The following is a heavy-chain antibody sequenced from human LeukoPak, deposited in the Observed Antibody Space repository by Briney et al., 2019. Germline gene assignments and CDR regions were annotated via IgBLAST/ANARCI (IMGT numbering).Heavy chain of an antibody. CDR3: ATSKKIGSSSSIPIQH. D-gene: IGHD6-13*01. J-gene: IGHJ1*01. Sequence: GRSLRLSCAASGFTFSSYGMHWVRQAPGKGLEWVAVIWYDGSNKYYADSVKGRFTISRDNSKNTLYLQMNSLRSDDTAVYYCATSKKIGSSSSIPIQHWGQGTLVTVSS. CDR1: GFTFSSYG. V-gene: IGHV3-33*01. CDR2: IWYDGSNK.